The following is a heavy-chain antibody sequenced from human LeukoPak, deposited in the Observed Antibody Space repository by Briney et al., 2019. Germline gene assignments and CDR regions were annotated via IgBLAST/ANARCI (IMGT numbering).Heavy chain of an antibody. CDR3: ARDPNGNYVGAFDFQR. Sequence: GGSLRLSCAASGFTFSTYNMNWVRQAPGKGLEWVSSISSSRNDIYYADSVKGRFTISRDNRKNSLYLQMSSLRAEDTAVYYCARDPNGNYVGAFDFQRWGQGTLVTVSS. CDR1: GFTFSTYN. V-gene: IGHV3-21*04. D-gene: IGHD4-17*01. J-gene: IGHJ1*01. CDR2: ISSSRNDI.